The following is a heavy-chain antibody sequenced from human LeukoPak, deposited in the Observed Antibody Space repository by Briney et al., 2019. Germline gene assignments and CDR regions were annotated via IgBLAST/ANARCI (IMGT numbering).Heavy chain of an antibody. D-gene: IGHD2-15*01. V-gene: IGHV5-51*01. Sequence: GESLKISCKGSGYSFTSYWIGWVRQMPGKGLEWMGIIYPGDSDSRYSPSFQGQVTISADKSIITAYLQWSSLKASDTAMYYCARQQNGARYGSGLSRSAFDIWGQGTMVTVSS. CDR3: ARQQNGARYGSGLSRSAFDI. CDR1: GYSFTSYW. J-gene: IGHJ3*02. CDR2: IYPGDSDS.